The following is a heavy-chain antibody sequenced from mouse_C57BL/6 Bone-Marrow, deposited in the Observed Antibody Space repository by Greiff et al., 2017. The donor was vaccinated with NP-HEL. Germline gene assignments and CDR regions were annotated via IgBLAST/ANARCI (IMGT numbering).Heavy chain of an antibody. J-gene: IGHJ4*01. CDR2: INPNNGGT. Sequence: VQLQQSGPELVKPGASVKIPCKASGYTFTDYNMDWVKQSHGKSLEWIGDINPNNGGTIYNQKFKGKATLTVDKSSSTAYMELRSLTSEDTAFYYCARQGLRLRFYYAMDYWGQGTSDTVSS. D-gene: IGHD3-2*02. V-gene: IGHV1-18*01. CDR1: GYTFTDYN. CDR3: ARQGLRLRFYYAMDY.